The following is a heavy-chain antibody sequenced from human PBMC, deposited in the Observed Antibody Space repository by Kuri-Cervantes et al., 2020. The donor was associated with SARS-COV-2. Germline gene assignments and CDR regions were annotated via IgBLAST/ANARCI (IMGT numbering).Heavy chain of an antibody. CDR3: SRASVRSIILTYQYYVMDV. CDR2: INPNSGGT. J-gene: IGHJ6*02. D-gene: IGHD3-10*01. V-gene: IGHV1-2*04. Sequence: SVNVSCKSSGYTFTGYYMHWVRQAPGQGLEWMGWINPNSGGTNYAQKLQGWVTMTRDSSSSAVYMQVSRLRSDDTAVYYRSRASVRSIILTYQYYVMDVWGQGTTVTVSS. CDR1: GYTFTGYY.